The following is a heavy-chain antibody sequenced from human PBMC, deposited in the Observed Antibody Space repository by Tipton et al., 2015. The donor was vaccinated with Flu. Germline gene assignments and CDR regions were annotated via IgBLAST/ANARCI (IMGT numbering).Heavy chain of an antibody. CDR1: GYSFNDYW. J-gene: IGHJ1*01. D-gene: IGHD5/OR15-5a*01. CDR2: IWPGDSDT. V-gene: IGHV5-51*03. CDR3: ARRWSVFDFDL. Sequence: VQLVQSGAEVKKPGESLKISCKVSGYSFNDYWIGWVRQIPGKGLEWMGIIWPGDSDTRYSLSFRGQVSTSVDKSIRTVYLHWDNMNPSDTGIYYCARRWSVFDFDLWGQGTHLTVS.